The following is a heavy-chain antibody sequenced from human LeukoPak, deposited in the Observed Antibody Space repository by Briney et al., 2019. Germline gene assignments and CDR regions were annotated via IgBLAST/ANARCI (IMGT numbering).Heavy chain of an antibody. Sequence: GGSLRLSCAASGFTFSTYWMHWVRQAPGKGLVWVSRIDSDGSTTDYADSAKGRFTISSDNAKNTVYLQMNSLRAEDTAVYYCAGTGCSGGSCYSDYMDVWGKGTTVTVSS. V-gene: IGHV3-74*01. D-gene: IGHD2-15*01. CDR2: IDSDGSTT. J-gene: IGHJ6*03. CDR3: AGTGCSGGSCYSDYMDV. CDR1: GFTFSTYW.